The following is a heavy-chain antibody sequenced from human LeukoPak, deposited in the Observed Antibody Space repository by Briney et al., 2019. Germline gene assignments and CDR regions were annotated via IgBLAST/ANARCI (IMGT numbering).Heavy chain of an antibody. CDR2: IYSGGST. V-gene: IGHV3-66*01. Sequence: GALKLFFSTSGINVRNQYMELVRQAPGAGVELVSVIYSGGSTYYADSVKGRFTISRDNSKNTLYLQMNSLRAEDTAVYYCARDDGAGGPFDYWGQGTLVTVS. CDR1: GINVRNQY. D-gene: IGHD3-16*01. CDR3: ARDDGAGGPFDY. J-gene: IGHJ4*02.